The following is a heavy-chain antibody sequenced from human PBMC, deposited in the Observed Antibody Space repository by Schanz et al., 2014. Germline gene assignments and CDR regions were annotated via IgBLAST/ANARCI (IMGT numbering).Heavy chain of an antibody. D-gene: IGHD3-10*01. J-gene: IGHJ3*02. CDR3: AKGRFGELSAFDI. V-gene: IGHV3-33*06. CDR2: LWHDGSNK. Sequence: QVQLVESGGGVVQPGRSLRLSCVASGFTFSSYDVFWVRQAPGKGLEWVAILWHDGSNKYYADSVKGRFTISRDNSKNTLYLQMNSLRAEDTAVYYCAKGRFGELSAFDIWGQGTMVTVSS. CDR1: GFTFSSYD.